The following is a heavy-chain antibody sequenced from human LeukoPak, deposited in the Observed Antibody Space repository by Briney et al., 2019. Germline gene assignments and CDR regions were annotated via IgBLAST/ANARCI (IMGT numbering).Heavy chain of an antibody. V-gene: IGHV3-23*01. CDR3: AKDLDDFWSGFSY. Sequence: GRSLRLSCAASGLTYSSYAMSWVRQAPGKGLEWVSAITGRGGSTYYADSVKGRFTIPRDNSKHTLYLQMNSLSAEDTAVYYCAKDLDDFWSGFSYWGQGTLVTVSS. J-gene: IGHJ4*02. D-gene: IGHD3-3*01. CDR2: ITGRGGST. CDR1: GLTYSSYA.